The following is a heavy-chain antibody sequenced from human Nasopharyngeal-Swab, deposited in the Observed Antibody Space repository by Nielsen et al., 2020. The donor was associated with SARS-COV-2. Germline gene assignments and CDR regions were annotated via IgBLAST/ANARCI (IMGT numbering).Heavy chain of an antibody. CDR3: AGFHPPYCSSTSCYSGGIWFDP. V-gene: IGHV1-3*01. CDR1: GYTFTSYA. D-gene: IGHD2-2*01. Sequence: ASVKVSCKASGYTFTSYAMHWVRQAPGQRLEWMGWINAGNGNTKYSQKFQGRVTITADESTSTAYMELSSLKSEDTAVYYCAGFHPPYCSSTSCYSGGIWFDPWGQGTLVTVSS. J-gene: IGHJ5*02. CDR2: INAGNGNT.